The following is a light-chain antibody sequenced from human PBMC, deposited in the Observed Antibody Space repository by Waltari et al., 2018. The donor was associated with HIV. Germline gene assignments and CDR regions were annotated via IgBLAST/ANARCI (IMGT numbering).Light chain of an antibody. Sequence: DIVFTQSPATLSLSPGERATLSCRASQSVSSYLAWYQQKPGQAPRLLIYDASNRATGIPVRFSGSGSGTDFTLTISSLEPEDFAVYYCQQRSNWPRTFGQGTKVEIK. CDR2: DAS. V-gene: IGKV3-11*01. CDR1: QSVSSY. J-gene: IGKJ1*01. CDR3: QQRSNWPRT.